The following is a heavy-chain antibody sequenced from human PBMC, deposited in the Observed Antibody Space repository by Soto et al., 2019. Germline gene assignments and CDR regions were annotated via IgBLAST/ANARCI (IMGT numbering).Heavy chain of an antibody. V-gene: IGHV1-18*01. Sequence: ASVKVSCKASGYIFTSWRITWVRQAPGQGLEYMGWINPYNGKTNYAQKFQGRVTMTTDTSTNTAYMELGSLRSDDKALYYCARESGGLDPWGQGTLVTVSS. CDR1: GYIFTSWR. CDR2: INPYNGKT. CDR3: ARESGGLDP. J-gene: IGHJ5*02.